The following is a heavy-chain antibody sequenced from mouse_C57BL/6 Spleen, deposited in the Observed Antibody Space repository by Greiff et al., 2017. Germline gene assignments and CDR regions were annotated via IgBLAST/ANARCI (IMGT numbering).Heavy chain of an antibody. J-gene: IGHJ2*01. CDR2: FYPGSGSI. CDR3: ARHEGDYYGSSYGFDY. CDR1: GYTFTEYT. V-gene: IGHV1-62-2*01. D-gene: IGHD1-1*01. Sequence: QVQLQQSGAELVKPGASVKLSCKASGYTFTEYTIHWVKQRSGQGLEWIGWFYPGSGSIKYNEKFKDKATLTADKSSSTVYMGLSRLTSEDSAVYFCARHEGDYYGSSYGFDYWGQGTTLTVSS.